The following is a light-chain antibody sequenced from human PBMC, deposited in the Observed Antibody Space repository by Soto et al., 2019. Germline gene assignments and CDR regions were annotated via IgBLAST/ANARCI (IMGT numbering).Light chain of an antibody. J-gene: IGKJ2*01. CDR1: QTISSTY. Sequence: EIVLTQSPGTLSLSPGDGATLSCRASQTISSTYVAWYQQKPGQAPRLLIFGASSRATGVPDRFSGSGSGTDFTLTISRLEPEDFAVYYCQQYGGSPRYTFGQGTKLEIK. CDR2: GAS. CDR3: QQYGGSPRYT. V-gene: IGKV3-20*01.